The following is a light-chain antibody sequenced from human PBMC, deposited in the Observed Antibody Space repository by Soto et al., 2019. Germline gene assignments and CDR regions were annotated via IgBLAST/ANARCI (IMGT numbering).Light chain of an antibody. V-gene: IGKV3-20*01. CDR1: QTVSSTY. CDR3: QQLGTSPIT. J-gene: IGKJ5*01. Sequence: IVLTQSPGTLSLSPGERATLSCRTSQTVSSTYFAWYQQRPGQSPRLLFYDSSTRAAGIPDRFSCSGSGRDFTLTINRLEPEDSAVYYCQQLGTSPITFGQGKRLEIK. CDR2: DSS.